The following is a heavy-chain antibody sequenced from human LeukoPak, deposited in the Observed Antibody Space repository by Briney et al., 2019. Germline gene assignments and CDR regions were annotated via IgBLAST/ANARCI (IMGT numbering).Heavy chain of an antibody. J-gene: IGHJ6*03. CDR3: ARGGYYDFWSGRKYYYYYYYMDV. CDR1: GGTFSSYA. Sequence: SVKVSCKASGGTFSSYAISWVRQAPGQGLEWMGGIIPIFGTANYAQKFQGRVTITADESTSTAYMELSSLRSEDTAVYYCARGGYYDFWSGRKYYYYYYYMDVWGKGATVTVSS. V-gene: IGHV1-69*13. D-gene: IGHD3-3*01. CDR2: IIPIFGTA.